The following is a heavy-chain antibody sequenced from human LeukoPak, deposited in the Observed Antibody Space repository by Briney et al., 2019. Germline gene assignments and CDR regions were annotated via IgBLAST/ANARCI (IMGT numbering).Heavy chain of an antibody. CDR3: ATQSYGLFAY. V-gene: IGHV3-7*01. CDR1: EFSFKNYW. J-gene: IGHJ4*02. CDR2: IQQDGSNK. D-gene: IGHD4-17*01. Sequence: GGSLRLSCAASEFSFKNYWMSWVRQAPGKGLEWVANIQQDGSNKFYADSVKGRFTISRDNARNSLYLQMNSLSPDDTAVYYCATQSYGLFAYWGQGTLVTVSS.